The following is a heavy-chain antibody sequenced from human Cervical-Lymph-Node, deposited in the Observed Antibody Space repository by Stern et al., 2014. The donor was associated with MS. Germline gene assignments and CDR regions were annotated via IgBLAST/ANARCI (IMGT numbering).Heavy chain of an antibody. CDR3: ARGGTYYAMDH. V-gene: IGHV3-21*01. D-gene: IGHD1-26*01. Sequence: EVHLVESGGGLVKPGGSLRLACAASGFTFSDYSMNWVRQAPGKGLEWVSSISSTRSSTSYAESVRGRVTISRDNPKNSLFLHMNSLRGEDTAVYYCARGGTYYAMDHWGQGTLVTVSS. CDR2: ISSTRSST. J-gene: IGHJ4*02. CDR1: GFTFSDYS.